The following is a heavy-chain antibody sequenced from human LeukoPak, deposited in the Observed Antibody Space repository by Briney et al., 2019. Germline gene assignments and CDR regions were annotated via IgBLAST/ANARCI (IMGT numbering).Heavy chain of an antibody. J-gene: IGHJ5*02. V-gene: IGHV3-23*01. CDR3: GVDIVVVPGAPNWFDP. CDR2: ISGSGDST. D-gene: IGHD2-2*01. Sequence: PRGSLRLSCAASGFTFSSYAMSWVRQAPGKGLEWVSAISGSGDSTYYADSVKGRFTISRANSKNTLYLQMNSLRAEDTAVYYCGVDIVVVPGAPNWFDPWGQGTLVTVSS. CDR1: GFTFSSYA.